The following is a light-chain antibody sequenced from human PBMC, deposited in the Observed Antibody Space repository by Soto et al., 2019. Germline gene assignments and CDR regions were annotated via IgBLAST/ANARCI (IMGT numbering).Light chain of an antibody. J-gene: IGLJ1*01. CDR3: SSYTISSTYV. V-gene: IGLV2-18*02. Sequence: TSSGTGTSSYVGSYNRVSWYQQPPGTAPKLMIYDVNNRPSGVPDRFSGSKSGNTASLTISGLQAEDEADYYCSSYTISSTYVFGPGTKVTVL. CDR2: DVN. CDR1: SSYVGSYNR.